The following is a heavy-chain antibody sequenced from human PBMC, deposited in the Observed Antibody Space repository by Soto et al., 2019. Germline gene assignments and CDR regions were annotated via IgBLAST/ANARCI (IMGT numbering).Heavy chain of an antibody. J-gene: IGHJ5*02. CDR1: GFIFSSYT. D-gene: IGHD2-21*02. V-gene: IGHV3-23*01. Sequence: EVQLLESGGGLVQPGGSLRLSCAASGFIFSSYTMSWVRQAPGKGLEWVSGISATGGSTYYADSVKGRFTFSRDNSKNTLYLQMNSLRAEDTAVYYCAKGFIRDCGGDCTVDTWGQGTLVTVSS. CDR2: ISATGGST. CDR3: AKGFIRDCGGDCTVDT.